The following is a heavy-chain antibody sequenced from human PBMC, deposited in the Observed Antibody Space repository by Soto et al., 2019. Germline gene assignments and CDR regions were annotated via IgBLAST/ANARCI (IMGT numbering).Heavy chain of an antibody. D-gene: IGHD6-6*01. Sequence: SETLSLTCTVSGGSISSYYWSWIRQPPGKGLEWIGYIYYSGSTNYNPSLKSRVTISVDTSKNQFSLKLSSVTAADTAVYYWASRYSSSSYYYYGMDVWGQGTTVTVSS. J-gene: IGHJ6*02. CDR2: IYYSGST. V-gene: IGHV4-59*01. CDR3: ASRYSSSSYYYYGMDV. CDR1: GGSISSYY.